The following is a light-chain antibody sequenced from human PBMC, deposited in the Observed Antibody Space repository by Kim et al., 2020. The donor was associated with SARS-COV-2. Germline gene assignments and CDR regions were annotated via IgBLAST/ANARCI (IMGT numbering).Light chain of an antibody. Sequence: EMVLTQSPGTLSLSPGERATLSCRASQSVISTSLAWYQQRPGQAPRLVIYGASSRATDIPDRFSGSGSGTDFTLTISRLEPEDSAMYYCHHYGRSPPMYTFGQGTKVDIK. CDR1: QSVISTS. J-gene: IGKJ2*01. CDR3: HHYGRSPPMYT. V-gene: IGKV3-20*01. CDR2: GAS.